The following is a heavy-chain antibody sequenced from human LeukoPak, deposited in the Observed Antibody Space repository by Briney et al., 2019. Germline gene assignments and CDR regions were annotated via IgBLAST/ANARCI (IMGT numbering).Heavy chain of an antibody. CDR2: ISAYNGNT. CDR1: GYTFTSYG. D-gene: IGHD2-2*01. CDR3: ARPTPPYCSSTSCLPPDY. Sequence: ASVKVSCKASGYTFTSYGISWVRQAPGQGLEWMGWISAYNGNTNHAQKLQGRVTMTTDTSTSTAYMELRSLRSDDTAVYYCARPTPPYCSSTSCLPPDYWGQGTLVTVSS. J-gene: IGHJ4*02. V-gene: IGHV1-18*01.